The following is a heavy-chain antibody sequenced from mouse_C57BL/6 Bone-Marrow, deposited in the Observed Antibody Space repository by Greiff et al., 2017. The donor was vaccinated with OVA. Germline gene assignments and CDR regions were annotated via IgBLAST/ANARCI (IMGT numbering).Heavy chain of an antibody. V-gene: IGHV1-50*01. J-gene: IGHJ2*01. Sequence: QVQLQQPGAELVKPGASVKLSCKASGYTFTSYWMQWVKQRPGQGLEWIGEIDPSDSYTNYNQKFKGKATLTVDTSSSTAYMQLSSLTSEDSAVYYCARLYDYDGDYFDYWGQGTTLTVSS. CDR3: ARLYDYDGDYFDY. CDR2: IDPSDSYT. D-gene: IGHD2-4*01. CDR1: GYTFTSYW.